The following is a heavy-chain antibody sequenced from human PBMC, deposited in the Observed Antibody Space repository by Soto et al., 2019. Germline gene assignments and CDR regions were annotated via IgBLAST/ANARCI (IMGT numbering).Heavy chain of an antibody. CDR3: ARGGGDYDDAFDI. J-gene: IGHJ3*02. V-gene: IGHV3-66*01. CDR2: IYSGGST. D-gene: IGHD4-17*01. Sequence: EVQLVESGGGLVQPGGSLRLSCAASGFTVSSNYMSWVRQAPGKGLEWVSVIYSGGSTYYADSVKGRFTISRDNSKNTLYLQMNSLRAEDTAVYYCARGGGDYDDAFDIWGQGTMVTVSS. CDR1: GFTVSSNY.